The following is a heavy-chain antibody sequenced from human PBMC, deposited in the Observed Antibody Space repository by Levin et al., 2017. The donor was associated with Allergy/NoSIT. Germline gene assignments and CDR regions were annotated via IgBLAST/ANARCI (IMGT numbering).Heavy chain of an antibody. D-gene: IGHD3-22*01. Sequence: GESLKISCKGSGYSFTSYWIGWVRQMPGKGLEWMGIIYPGDSDTRYSPSFQGQVTISADKSISTAYLQWSSLKASDTAMYYCARQRYYYYDSSPRGAFDIWGQGTMVTVSS. CDR1: GYSFTSYW. V-gene: IGHV5-51*01. CDR3: ARQRYYYYDSSPRGAFDI. J-gene: IGHJ3*02. CDR2: IYPGDSDT.